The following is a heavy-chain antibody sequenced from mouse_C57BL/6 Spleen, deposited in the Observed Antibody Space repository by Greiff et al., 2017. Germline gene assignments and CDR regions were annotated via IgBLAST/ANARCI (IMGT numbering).Heavy chain of an antibody. J-gene: IGHJ4*01. CDR2: IDPETGGT. V-gene: IGHV1-15*01. CDR3: TRRDY. CDR1: GYTFTDYE. Sequence: VQLQESGAELVRPGASVTLSCTASGYTFTDYEMHWVKQTPVHGLEWIGAIDPETGGTAYNQKFKGKAILTADKSSSTAYIVLRSLTSEDSAVYDCTRRDYWGQGTSVTVAS.